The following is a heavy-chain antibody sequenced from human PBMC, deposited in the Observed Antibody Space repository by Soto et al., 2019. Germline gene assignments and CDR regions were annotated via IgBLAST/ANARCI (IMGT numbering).Heavy chain of an antibody. CDR2: IYYSGST. CDR3: AKLGGDCISTSCYLDY. CDR1: GGSISSGGYS. D-gene: IGHD2-2*01. Sequence: QVQLQESGPGLVKPSQTLSLTCTVSGGSISSGGYSWSWIRQHPGKGLEWLGYIYYSGSTYYNPSLKSRVTRSVATSKNQFSLELGSVTAADKVVYYCAKLGGDCISTSCYLDYWGQGTLVTVSS. J-gene: IGHJ4*02. V-gene: IGHV4-31*03.